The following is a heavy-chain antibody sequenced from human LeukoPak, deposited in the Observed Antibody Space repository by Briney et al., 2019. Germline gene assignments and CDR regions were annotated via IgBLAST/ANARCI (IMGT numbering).Heavy chain of an antibody. Sequence: GGSLRLSCAASGFNVYSNYMNWVRQAPGKGREWVSAIYSGGSTYYADSVKGRFTISRDNSKNTLYLQMNSLRTEDTAVYSCARDRADSSGWFNYWYFALWGRGTLVTISS. V-gene: IGHV3-53*01. CDR1: GFNVYSNY. D-gene: IGHD6-19*01. CDR2: IYSGGST. CDR3: ARDRADSSGWFNYWYFAL. J-gene: IGHJ2*01.